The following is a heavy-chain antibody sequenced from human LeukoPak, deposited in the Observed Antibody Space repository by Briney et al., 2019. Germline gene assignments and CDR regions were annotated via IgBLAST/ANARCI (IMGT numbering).Heavy chain of an antibody. V-gene: IGHV4-34*01. J-gene: IGHJ4*02. CDR2: INHSGST. CDR1: GGSFGDYY. Sequence: SETLSLTCAVYGGSFGDYYWSWIRQPPEMELEWIGEINHSGSTNYNPSLKSRVSMSVDTSKNQFSLKLSSVTAADTAIYYYATIAAAGTVGWGQGTPVTVSS. CDR3: ATIAAAGTVG. D-gene: IGHD6-13*01.